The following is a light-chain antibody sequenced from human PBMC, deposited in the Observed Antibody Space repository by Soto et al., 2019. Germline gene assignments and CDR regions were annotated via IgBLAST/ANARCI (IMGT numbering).Light chain of an antibody. J-gene: IGLJ2*01. Sequence: QSVLTQPPSVSAAPGQKVTISCSGRSSNIGNNYVSWYQQLPGTAPKLLIYDNNKRPSGIPDRFSGSKSGTSATLGITGLKTGDEADYYCGTWDSRLGVVFGGGTQLTVL. CDR1: SSNIGNNY. CDR2: DNN. CDR3: GTWDSRLGVV. V-gene: IGLV1-51*01.